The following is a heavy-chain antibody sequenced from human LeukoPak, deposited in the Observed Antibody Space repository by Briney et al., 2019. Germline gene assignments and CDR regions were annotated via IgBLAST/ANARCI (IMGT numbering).Heavy chain of an antibody. J-gene: IGHJ5*02. Sequence: ASVKVSCKASGYTFTGYYMHWVRQAPGQGLEWMGWINPNSGGTNYAQKFQGRVTMTRDTSISTAYMELSRLRSDDTAVYYCARTDTQDCSSTSCILKGFDPWGQGTLVTVSS. V-gene: IGHV1-2*02. CDR3: ARTDTQDCSSTSCILKGFDP. CDR2: INPNSGGT. CDR1: GYTFTGYY. D-gene: IGHD2-2*01.